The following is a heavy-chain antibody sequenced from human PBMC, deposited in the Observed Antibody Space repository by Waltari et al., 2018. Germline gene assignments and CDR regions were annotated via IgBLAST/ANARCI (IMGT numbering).Heavy chain of an antibody. CDR1: AGSISSSSYY. J-gene: IGHJ4*02. CDR3: ARQGGYSGYDHRVYYFDY. D-gene: IGHD5-12*01. Sequence: QLQLQESGPGLVKPSETLSLPCTVSAGSISSSSYYWGWIRQPPGKGLEWIGSIYYSGRTDDNPYLKSRVTIAVDTSKNQFSLKLSYVTAADTAVYYCARQGGYSGYDHRVYYFDYWGQGTLVTVSS. CDR2: IYYSGRT. V-gene: IGHV4-39*01.